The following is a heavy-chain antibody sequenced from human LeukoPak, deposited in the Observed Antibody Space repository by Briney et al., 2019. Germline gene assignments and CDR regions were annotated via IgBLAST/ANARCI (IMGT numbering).Heavy chain of an antibody. J-gene: IGHJ4*02. CDR1: GGSVSGYY. CDR3: ARGGVARGVDY. V-gene: IGHV4-59*02. Sequence: TSETLSLTCSVSGGSVSGYYWTWIRQAPGRGLEWIAYIYVSGSANYNPSLRSRVTTFIETSKNQFSLKLSSVTAADTAVYHCARGGVARGVDYWGQGILVTVSS. D-gene: IGHD3-10*01. CDR2: IYVSGSA.